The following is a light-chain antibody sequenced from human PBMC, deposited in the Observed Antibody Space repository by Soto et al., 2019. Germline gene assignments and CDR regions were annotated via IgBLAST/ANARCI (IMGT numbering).Light chain of an antibody. V-gene: IGKV1-5*01. Sequence: IQMTQFPATLTASVGDRVTITCRASQSTANWLAWYQQKPGKAPKVVIYDASSLGSGVPSRFSGSGSGTEFTLTISSLQPDDFATYYCQQYTRFPYTFGQGTKVDIK. J-gene: IGKJ2*01. CDR1: QSTANW. CDR2: DAS. CDR3: QQYTRFPYT.